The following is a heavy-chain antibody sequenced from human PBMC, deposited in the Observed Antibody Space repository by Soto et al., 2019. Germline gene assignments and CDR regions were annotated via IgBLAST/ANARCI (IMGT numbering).Heavy chain of an antibody. CDR2: IIPILGIA. CDR3: ARAVDSGYDRTYYFDY. Sequence: QVQLVQSGAEVKKPGSSVKVSCKASGGTFSSYTISWVRQAPGQGLEWMGRIIPILGIANYAQKFQGRVTITADKSTSTADMELSSLRSEDTAVYYCARAVDSGYDRTYYFDYWGQGTLVTVSS. D-gene: IGHD5-12*01. J-gene: IGHJ4*02. V-gene: IGHV1-69*02. CDR1: GGTFSSYT.